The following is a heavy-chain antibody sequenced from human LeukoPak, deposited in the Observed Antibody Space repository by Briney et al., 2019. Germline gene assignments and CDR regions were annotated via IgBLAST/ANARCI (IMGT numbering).Heavy chain of an antibody. V-gene: IGHV4-4*09. CDR1: GGSISSYY. D-gene: IGHD3-9*01. Sequence: SETLSLTCTVSGGSISSYYWSWIRQPPGKGLEWIGYIYTSGSTNYNPSLNSRVTISVDTSKNQFSLKLSSVTAADTAVYYCARSGRYFDWSTPYYYYYYMDVWGKGTTVTVSS. CDR2: IYTSGST. J-gene: IGHJ6*03. CDR3: ARSGRYFDWSTPYYYYYYMDV.